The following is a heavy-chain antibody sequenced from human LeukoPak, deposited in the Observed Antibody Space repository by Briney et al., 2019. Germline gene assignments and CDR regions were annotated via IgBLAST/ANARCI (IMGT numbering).Heavy chain of an antibody. D-gene: IGHD3-10*01. CDR2: INWNGGST. J-gene: IGHJ3*02. CDR3: ARDLMVRGVIRSPFDI. CDR1: GITFDEYG. V-gene: IGHV3-20*04. Sequence: PGGSLRLSCVASGITFDEYGMSWVRQVPGKGLEWVSGINWNGGSTGYADSVKGRFTISRDNAKNSLYLQMHSLRAEDTALYWCARDLMVRGVIRSPFDIWGQGTMVTVSS.